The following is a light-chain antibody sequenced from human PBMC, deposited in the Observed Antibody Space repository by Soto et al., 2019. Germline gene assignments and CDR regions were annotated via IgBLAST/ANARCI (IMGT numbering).Light chain of an antibody. CDR2: GAS. Sequence: EIVLTQSPGTLSLSPGEIATLSCRASQSVSSNYLAWYQQRPGQAPRLLIYGASSRATGIPDRFSGSGSGTDFTLTISSLEPEDFAVYYCQQYGSSPRTFGQGTKVEIK. CDR3: QQYGSSPRT. CDR1: QSVSSNY. J-gene: IGKJ1*01. V-gene: IGKV3-20*01.